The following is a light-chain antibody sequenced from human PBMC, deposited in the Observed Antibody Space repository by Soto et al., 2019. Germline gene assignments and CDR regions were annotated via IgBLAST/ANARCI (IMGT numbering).Light chain of an antibody. CDR3: QQYNRYWT. V-gene: IGKV1-5*03. CDR2: VAS. CDR1: QSIGRW. Sequence: DIQMTQSPSTLSASVGDRVTITCRASQSIGRWLAWFQQKPGKAPNLLIYVASTLESGVPSRFSGSGSGTEFTLTISSLQSDDFASYYCQQYNRYWTFGEGTKVEIK. J-gene: IGKJ1*01.